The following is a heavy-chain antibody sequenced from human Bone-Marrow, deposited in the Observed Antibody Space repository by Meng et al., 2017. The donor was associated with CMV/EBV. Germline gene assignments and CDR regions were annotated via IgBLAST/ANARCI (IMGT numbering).Heavy chain of an antibody. D-gene: IGHD6-13*01. Sequence: FPFSDYYISWIRQAPGKGLEWVSYISSSGSTIYYADSVKGRFTISRDNAKNSLYLQMNSLRAEDTAVYYCARDGIESSSWPTNWFDPWGQGTLVTVSS. J-gene: IGHJ5*02. V-gene: IGHV3-11*01. CDR2: ISSSGSTI. CDR3: ARDGIESSSWPTNWFDP. CDR1: FPFSDYY.